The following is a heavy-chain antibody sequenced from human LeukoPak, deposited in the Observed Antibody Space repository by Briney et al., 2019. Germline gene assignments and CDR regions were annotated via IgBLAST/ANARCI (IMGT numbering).Heavy chain of an antibody. J-gene: IGHJ5*02. D-gene: IGHD2/OR15-2a*01. CDR2: IKQDGSEK. V-gene: IGHV3-7*03. Sequence: GGSLRLSCAASGFIFKDYWMIWVRQAPGKGLEWVANIKQDGSEKYYVDSVKGRFTISRDNAKSSLYLQMNTLRAEDTAMYYCAKDAQLRSRWFDPWGQGTLVTVSS. CDR3: AKDAQLRSRWFDP. CDR1: GFIFKDYW.